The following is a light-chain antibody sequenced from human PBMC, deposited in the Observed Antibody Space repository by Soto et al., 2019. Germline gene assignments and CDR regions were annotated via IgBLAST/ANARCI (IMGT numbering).Light chain of an antibody. J-gene: IGKJ1*01. CDR2: RAS. CDR3: QQYNTYSRT. V-gene: IGKV1-5*03. CDR1: QSVSTS. Sequence: DIQMTQSPSTLSASVGDRITITCRASQSVSTSLAWYQQKPGKAPKPLIYRASNLQTGVPSRFGGAGSGTEFTLTISSLQPEDFATYYCQQYNTYSRTFGQGTKVEI.